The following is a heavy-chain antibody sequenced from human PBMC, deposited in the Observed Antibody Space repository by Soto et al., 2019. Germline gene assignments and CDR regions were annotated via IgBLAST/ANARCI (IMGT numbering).Heavy chain of an antibody. CDR2: IYHTVNT. D-gene: IGHD2-15*01. J-gene: IGHJ3*02. CDR1: WFSIDSHF. V-gene: IGHV4-59*11. CDR3: ARLQYTVVTALDI. Sequence: XEALELTWSGSWFSIDSHFWIWIRQAPGKGPELVGYIYHTVNTNYNPALKSRVTISMDTSENQLSLQLSSVTAADTAVYYCARLQYTVVTALDIWGQGTMVTVSS.